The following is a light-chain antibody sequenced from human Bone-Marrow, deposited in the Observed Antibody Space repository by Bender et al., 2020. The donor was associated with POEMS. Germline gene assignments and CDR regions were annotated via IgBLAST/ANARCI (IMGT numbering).Light chain of an antibody. J-gene: IGLJ3*02. CDR3: CSYAPTSTSWM. CDR1: TSDIGGYNS. CDR2: DVS. Sequence: QSALTQPASVSGSPGQSIIISCTGITSDIGGYNSVSWYQHHPGKAPELMIYDVSVRPSGISDRFSGSKSGNTASLTISGLQAEDEADYYCCSYAPTSTSWMFGGGTELTVL. V-gene: IGLV2-23*02.